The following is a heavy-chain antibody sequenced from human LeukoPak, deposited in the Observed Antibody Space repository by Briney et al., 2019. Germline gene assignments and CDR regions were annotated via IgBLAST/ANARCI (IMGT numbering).Heavy chain of an antibody. D-gene: IGHD6-13*01. CDR3: AGIAAAENGYYYGMDV. Sequence: SVKVSCKASGFTFTSSAVQWVRQARGQRLEWIGWIVVGSGNTNYAQKFQERVTITRDMSTSTAYMELSSLRSEDTAVYYCAGIAAAENGYYYGMDVWGQGTTVTVSS. V-gene: IGHV1-58*01. J-gene: IGHJ6*02. CDR1: GFTFTSSA. CDR2: IVVGSGNT.